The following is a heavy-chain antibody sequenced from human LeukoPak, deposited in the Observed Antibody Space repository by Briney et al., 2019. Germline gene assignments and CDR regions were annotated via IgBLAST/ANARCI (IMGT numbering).Heavy chain of an antibody. CDR3: AREITMVRGVRAFDY. Sequence: PSETLSLTCTVSGGSISGYYWSWIRQPPGKGLEWIGYIYYSGSTNYNPSLKSRVTISVDTSKNQFSLKLSSVTAAGTAVYYCAREITMVRGVRAFDYWGQGTLVTVSS. V-gene: IGHV4-59*01. J-gene: IGHJ4*02. CDR2: IYYSGST. CDR1: GGSISGYY. D-gene: IGHD3-10*01.